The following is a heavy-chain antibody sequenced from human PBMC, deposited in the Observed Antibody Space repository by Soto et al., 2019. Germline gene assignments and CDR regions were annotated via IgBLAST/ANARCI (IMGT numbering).Heavy chain of an antibody. Sequence: QVQLVQSGAEVKKPGSSVKVSCKASGGTFSSYAISWVRQAPGQGLEWMGGIIPIFGTANYAQKFQGRVTITADESTNTAYMELSSLRSEDKAVYYCARGDIVVGYWVLLDGMDVWGPGTTVTVSS. D-gene: IGHD2-15*01. CDR2: IIPIFGTA. CDR3: ARGDIVVGYWVLLDGMDV. V-gene: IGHV1-69*01. CDR1: GGTFSSYA. J-gene: IGHJ6*02.